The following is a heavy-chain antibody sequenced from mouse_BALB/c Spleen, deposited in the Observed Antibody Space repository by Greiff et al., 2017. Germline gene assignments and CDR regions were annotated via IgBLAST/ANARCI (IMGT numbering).Heavy chain of an antibody. CDR1: GYTFTSYT. J-gene: IGHJ1*01. Sequence: VQLQQSGAELARPGASVKMSCKASGYTFTSYTMHWVIQRPGQGLEWIGYINPSSGFTNYNQKFKDKATLTADKSSSTAYMQLSSLTSEDSAVYYCAREGAYWYFDVWGAGTTVTVSS. D-gene: IGHD3-1*01. CDR3: AREGAYWYFDV. V-gene: IGHV1-4*01. CDR2: INPSSGFT.